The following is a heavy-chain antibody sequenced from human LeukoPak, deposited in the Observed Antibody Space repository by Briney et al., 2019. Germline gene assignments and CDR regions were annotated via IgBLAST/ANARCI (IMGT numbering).Heavy chain of an antibody. CDR3: ARHYSVMGGRLTEYWLDP. CDR2: MFRTGNT. V-gene: IGHV4-59*08. CDR1: GASIEAHY. J-gene: IGHJ5*02. D-gene: IGHD2-8*01. Sequence: SETLSLTCSVSGASIEAHYWSWIRQPPGKGLEWIGYMFRTGNTNYNPSLKNRVTMALDTSKKEFSLKWTSVTAEDTAVYYCARHYSVMGGRLTEYWLDPWGQGTLVIVSP.